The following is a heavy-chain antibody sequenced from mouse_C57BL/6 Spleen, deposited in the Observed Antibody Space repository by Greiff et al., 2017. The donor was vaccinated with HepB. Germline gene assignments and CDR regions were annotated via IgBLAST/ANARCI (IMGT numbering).Heavy chain of an antibody. Sequence: EVKLMESGGGLVQPGGSMKLSCVASGFTFSNYWMNWVRQSPEKGLEWVAQIRLKSDNYATHYAESVKGRFTISRDDSKSSVYLQMNNLRAEDTGIYYCTGPSIYDGYPWFAYWGQGTLVTVSA. CDR3: TGPSIYDGYPWFAY. CDR2: IRLKSDNYAT. CDR1: GFTFSNYW. J-gene: IGHJ3*01. V-gene: IGHV6-3*01. D-gene: IGHD2-3*01.